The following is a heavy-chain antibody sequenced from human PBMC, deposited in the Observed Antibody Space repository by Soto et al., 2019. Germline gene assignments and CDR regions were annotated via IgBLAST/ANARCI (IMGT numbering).Heavy chain of an antibody. CDR3: ARVKEIVGATGWFDP. D-gene: IGHD1-26*01. V-gene: IGHV1-69*12. Sequence: QVQLLQSGAEVKKPGSSVKFSCKASGGTFSTYGISWVRQAPGQGLAWMGGIIPIFGKGNYAQKFQGRVTITADESTSKAYMELSSLRSEDTAVYYCARVKEIVGATGWFDPWGQGTLVTVSS. CDR2: IIPIFGKG. CDR1: GGTFSTYG. J-gene: IGHJ5*02.